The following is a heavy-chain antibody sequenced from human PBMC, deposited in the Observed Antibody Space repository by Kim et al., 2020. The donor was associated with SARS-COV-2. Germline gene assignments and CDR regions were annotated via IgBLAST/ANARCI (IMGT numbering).Heavy chain of an antibody. Sequence: GESLKISCKGSGYSFTSYWISWVRQMPGKGLEWMGRIDPSDSYTNYSPSFQGHVTISADKSISTAYLQWSSLKASDTAMYYCARRHHDYGDFGEAFDIWGQGTMVTVSS. D-gene: IGHD4-17*01. CDR3: ARRHHDYGDFGEAFDI. CDR2: IDPSDSYT. V-gene: IGHV5-10-1*01. CDR1: GYSFTSYW. J-gene: IGHJ3*02.